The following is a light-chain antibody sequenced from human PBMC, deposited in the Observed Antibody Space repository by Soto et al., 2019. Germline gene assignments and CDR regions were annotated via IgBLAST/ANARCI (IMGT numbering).Light chain of an antibody. CDR3: CSSAPESPDV. V-gene: IGLV2-23*01. Sequence: QSALAQPASVSGSPGQSITISCTGTSSDVGAYNSVSWYQQHPHRAPQVIIYKGTQRPSGVSNRFSGSTSGNAASLTISALQTDDEADSFCCSSAPESPDVCGTGTQLSVL. CDR2: KGT. J-gene: IGLJ1*01. CDR1: SSDVGAYNS.